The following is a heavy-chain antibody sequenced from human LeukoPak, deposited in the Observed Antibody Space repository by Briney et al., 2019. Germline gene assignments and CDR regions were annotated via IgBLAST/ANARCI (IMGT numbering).Heavy chain of an antibody. CDR3: AKDSYSSSSPPFDY. CDR2: ISGSGGST. V-gene: IGHV3-23*01. D-gene: IGHD6-6*01. J-gene: IGHJ4*02. CDR1: GFTFSSYA. Sequence: GGSLRLSCAASGFTFSSYAMSWVRQAPGKGLEWVSAISGSGGSTYYADSMKGRFTISRDNSKNTLYLQMNSLRAEDTAVYYCAKDSYSSSSPPFDYWGQGTLVTVSS.